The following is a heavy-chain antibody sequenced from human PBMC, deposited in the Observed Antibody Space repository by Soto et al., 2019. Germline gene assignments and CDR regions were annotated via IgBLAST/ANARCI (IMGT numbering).Heavy chain of an antibody. V-gene: IGHV1-24*01. CDR2: LDPEDGRI. Sequence: ASVKVSCKVSGSTLNEFPIHWVRLAPGGGLEWMGGLDPEDGRIVYAQKFQGRVTMTEDTSTDTAYMEMTSLRSEDTAVYYCAKNPGYYYDSTGYHFDYWGQGTLVTVSS. D-gene: IGHD3-22*01. CDR1: GSTLNEFP. J-gene: IGHJ4*02. CDR3: AKNPGYYYDSTGYHFDY.